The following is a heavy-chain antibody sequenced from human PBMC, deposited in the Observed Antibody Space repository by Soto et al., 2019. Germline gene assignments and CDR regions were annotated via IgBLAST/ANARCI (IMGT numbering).Heavy chain of an antibody. J-gene: IGHJ2*01. Sequence: QVQLQESGPGLVKPSQTLSLTCTVSGGSINSVGHYWSWIRQYPGKGLEWIGYIYYTGSTYYNPSLKSRLIISADSSKNQFSLSLSSVTAADTAVYYCARVEGRIIMIVDLWGRGTLVTVSS. CDR1: GGSINSVGHY. V-gene: IGHV4-31*03. D-gene: IGHD3-22*01. CDR3: ARVEGRIIMIVDL. CDR2: IYYTGST.